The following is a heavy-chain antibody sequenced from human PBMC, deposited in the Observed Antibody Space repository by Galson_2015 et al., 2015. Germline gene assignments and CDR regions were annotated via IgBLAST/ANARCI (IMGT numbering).Heavy chain of an antibody. CDR3: AREKYYYDASGGFDY. J-gene: IGHJ4*02. CDR2: HSGST. Sequence: HSGSTNYNPSLKSRVTISVDTSKNHFSLNLSSVTAADTAVYYCAREKYYYDASGGFDYWGQGTLVTVSS. V-gene: IGHV4-61*03. D-gene: IGHD3-22*01.